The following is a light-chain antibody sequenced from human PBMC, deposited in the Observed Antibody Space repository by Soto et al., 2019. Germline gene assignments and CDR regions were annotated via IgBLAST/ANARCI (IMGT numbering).Light chain of an antibody. Sequence: EIVLTQSPATLSLSPGERATLSWRASQSVSSHLAWYQHKPGQAPRLLFYDASTRATGIPARFSGSGSGTEFTLTISSLQSEDFAVYYCQHYHDWPITFGQGTRLEI. CDR2: DAS. V-gene: IGKV3-15*01. CDR3: QHYHDWPIT. J-gene: IGKJ5*01. CDR1: QSVSSH.